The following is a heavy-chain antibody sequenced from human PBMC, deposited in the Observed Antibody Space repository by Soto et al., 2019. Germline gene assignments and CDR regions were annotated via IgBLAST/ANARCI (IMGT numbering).Heavy chain of an antibody. CDR3: ARDKRGFWFDP. CDR2: INAGNSNT. J-gene: IGHJ5*02. CDR1: GYTFTSYA. D-gene: IGHD3-10*01. V-gene: IGHV1-3*01. Sequence: ASVKVSCKASGYTFTSYAMHWVRQAPGQRLEWMGRINAGNSNTKYSQKNQGRVTITRDTSASTAYMELSSLRSEDTAVYYCARDKRGFWFDPWGQGTLVTVSS.